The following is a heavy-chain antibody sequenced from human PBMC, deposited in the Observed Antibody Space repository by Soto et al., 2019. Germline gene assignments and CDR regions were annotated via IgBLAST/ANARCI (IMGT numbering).Heavy chain of an antibody. CDR3: ARGASHLPYPTSSGMDV. J-gene: IGHJ6*02. CDR2: TYYRSKWYN. Sequence: KQSQTLSLTCAISGDSVSSNSAAWNWIRQSPSRGLEWLGRTYYRSKWYNDYAVSLKSRITINPDTSKNQFSLQLNSVTPEDTAVYYCARGASHLPYPTSSGMDVWGQGTTVTVSS. D-gene: IGHD2-2*01. V-gene: IGHV6-1*01. CDR1: GDSVSSNSAA.